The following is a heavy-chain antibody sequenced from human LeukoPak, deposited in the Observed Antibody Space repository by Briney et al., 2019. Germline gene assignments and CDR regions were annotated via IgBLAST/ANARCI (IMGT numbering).Heavy chain of an antibody. Sequence: GASVKVSCKASGYTFTGYYMHWVRQAPGQGLEWMGWINPNSGGTNYAQKFQGRVTMTRDTSISTAYMELSRLRSDDTAVYYCARETSIWGLYSNGWYKNNWFDPWGQGTLVTVSS. CDR1: GYTFTGYY. D-gene: IGHD6-19*01. V-gene: IGHV1-2*02. J-gene: IGHJ5*02. CDR3: ARETSIWGLYSNGWYKNNWFDP. CDR2: INPNSGGT.